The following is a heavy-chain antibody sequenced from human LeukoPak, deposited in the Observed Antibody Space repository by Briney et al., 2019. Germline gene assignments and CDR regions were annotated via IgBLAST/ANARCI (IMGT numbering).Heavy chain of an antibody. V-gene: IGHV4-34*01. Sequence: SETLSLTCAVYRGSFSGYYWSWTRQPPGKGLEWIGEINHSGSTNYNPSLKSRVTISVGTSKNQFSLKLNSVTAADTAVYYCARGLSRTPPGGYWGQGTLVTVSS. D-gene: IGHD2-2*01. CDR3: ARGLSRTPPGGY. CDR2: INHSGST. J-gene: IGHJ4*02. CDR1: RGSFSGYY.